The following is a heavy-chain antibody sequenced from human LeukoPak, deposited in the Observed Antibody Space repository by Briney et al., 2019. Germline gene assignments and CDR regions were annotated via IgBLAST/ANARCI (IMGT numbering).Heavy chain of an antibody. Sequence: SVKVSCKASGGTFSSYAISWVRQAPGQGLEWMGGIIPIFGTANYAQKFQGRVTITADESTSTAYMELSSLRSEDTAVYYCARGCYYDSSGYAIFDPWGQGTLVTVSS. CDR2: IIPIFGTA. CDR3: ARGCYYDSSGYAIFDP. V-gene: IGHV1-69*01. CDR1: GGTFSSYA. J-gene: IGHJ5*02. D-gene: IGHD3-22*01.